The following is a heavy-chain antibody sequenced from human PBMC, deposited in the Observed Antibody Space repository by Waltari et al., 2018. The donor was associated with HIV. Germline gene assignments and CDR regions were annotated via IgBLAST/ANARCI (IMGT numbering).Heavy chain of an antibody. J-gene: IGHJ5*02. V-gene: IGHV4-39*01. CDR1: GGSMTSSSYY. CDR3: ARSFSGYSNYFDP. Sequence: QLQLQESGPGLVKSSETLSLTCTVSGGSMTSSSYYWGWIRQPPGTGLEWIGSMSYSESTYNNPSLRSRLTISVDTSKNQFSLKLTSVTAADTAMYYCARSFSGYSNYFDPWGQGTLVTVSS. D-gene: IGHD4-4*01. CDR2: MSYSEST.